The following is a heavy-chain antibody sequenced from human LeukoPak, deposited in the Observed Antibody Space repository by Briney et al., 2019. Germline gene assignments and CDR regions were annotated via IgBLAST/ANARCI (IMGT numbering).Heavy chain of an antibody. Sequence: PGGSLRLSCAASGFTFTDYAMNWVRQAPGKGLEWVSTISGSGTITYYADSVRGRFTISRDYSTNTLYLQMSSLRAEDTAIYYCAYLGLSSDWNDVPGPQIDYWGQGTPVTVSS. V-gene: IGHV3-23*01. D-gene: IGHD1-1*01. CDR3: AYLGLSSDWNDVPGPQIDY. J-gene: IGHJ4*02. CDR1: GFTFTDYA. CDR2: ISGSGTIT.